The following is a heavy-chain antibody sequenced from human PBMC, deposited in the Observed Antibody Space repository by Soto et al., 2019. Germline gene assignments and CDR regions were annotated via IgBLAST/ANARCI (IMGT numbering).Heavy chain of an antibody. CDR2: TYYSGST. J-gene: IGHJ6*02. D-gene: IGHD4-4*01. Sequence: QVQLQESGPGLVKPSETLSLTCTVSGGSISSYYWSWIRQPPGKGLEWIGYTYYSGSTNYNPSLKSRVTISVDTSKNQFSPKLSSVTAADTAVYYCARHSQYYHYGKDVWGQGTTVTVSS. CDR3: ARHSQYYHYGKDV. V-gene: IGHV4-59*08. CDR1: GGSISSYY.